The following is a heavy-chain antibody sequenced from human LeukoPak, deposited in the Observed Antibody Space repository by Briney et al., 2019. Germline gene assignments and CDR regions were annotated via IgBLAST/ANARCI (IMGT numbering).Heavy chain of an antibody. CDR3: RQKRGYCCGGRSSTKTDYYYYYIDV. CDR2: IIPIFGTA. CDR1: VGTFTSYA. Sequence: SVKVSCKASVGTFTSYAISWVREAPGEGLEWIGGIIPIFGTANYAQKFQGRVTITADESTSTAYMELSSLRSEDTAVYYCRQKRGYCCGGRSSTKTDYYYYYIDV. V-gene: IGHV1-69*13. D-gene: IGHD2-15*01. J-gene: IGHJ6*03.